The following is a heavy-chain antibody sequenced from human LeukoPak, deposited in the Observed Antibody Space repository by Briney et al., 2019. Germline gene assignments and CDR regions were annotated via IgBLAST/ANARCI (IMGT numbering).Heavy chain of an antibody. V-gene: IGHV3-23*01. CDR3: ARNSGAKWELLSRD. CDR2: ISDSGVGT. D-gene: IGHD1-26*01. Sequence: PGGSLRLSCVVSGFTLSSYAMTWVRQAPGKGLEWVSTISDSGVGTYYADSVKGRFAISRDNSKNTLYLQMNSLRAEDTAVYYCARNSGAKWELLSRDRGQGTLVTVSS. J-gene: IGHJ4*02. CDR1: GFTLSSYA.